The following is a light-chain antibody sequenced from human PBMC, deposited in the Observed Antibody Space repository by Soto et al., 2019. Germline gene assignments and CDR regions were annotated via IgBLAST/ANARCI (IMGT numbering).Light chain of an antibody. CDR1: QSISSW. CDR3: QQYHTWWT. J-gene: IGKJ1*01. V-gene: IGKV1-5*03. Sequence: DIQMTQSPSTLSASVGDRVTITCRASQSISSWLAWYQQKPGKAPKILIYKASSLESGVQTRFSGSGSGTDFTLTISSLQPDDFATYYCQQYHTWWTFGQGTKVEI. CDR2: KAS.